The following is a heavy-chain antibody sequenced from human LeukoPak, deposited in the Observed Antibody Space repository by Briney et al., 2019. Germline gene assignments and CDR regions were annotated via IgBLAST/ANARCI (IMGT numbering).Heavy chain of an antibody. V-gene: IGHV5-51*01. CDR3: ARRHKRGAYSYGVDY. CDR1: EYSFTNEW. Sequence: GESLKISCKGSEYSFTNEWIAWARQMPGKGLEWMGITYPGDSDTRYSPSFQGQVTISADKSISTAYLQWNSLKASDTATYYCARRHKRGAYSYGVDYWGQGTLVTVSS. J-gene: IGHJ4*02. CDR2: TYPGDSDT. D-gene: IGHD5-18*01.